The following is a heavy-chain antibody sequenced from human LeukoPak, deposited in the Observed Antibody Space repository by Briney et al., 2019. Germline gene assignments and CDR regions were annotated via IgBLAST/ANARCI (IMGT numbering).Heavy chain of an antibody. V-gene: IGHV4-4*07. Sequence: SETLSLTCTVSGADISAYYWSWVRQPAGKRLEWIGIMYTSGTTDYNPSLESRLTISVDRSKNQLYLKLTSVTAADTAVYYCAGRDFWGQGTLVTVSS. CDR3: AGRDF. CDR1: GADISAYY. D-gene: IGHD1-26*01. J-gene: IGHJ4*02. CDR2: MYTSGTT.